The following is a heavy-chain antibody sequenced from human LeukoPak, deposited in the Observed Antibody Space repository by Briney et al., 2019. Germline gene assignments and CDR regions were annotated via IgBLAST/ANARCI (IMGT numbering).Heavy chain of an antibody. CDR3: ASFSWGSGSYNQEAIWSWFDP. CDR1: VGSNSAYY. J-gene: IGHJ5*02. CDR2: INYSGNT. V-gene: IGHV4-59*08. Sequence: PSETLSLTCTVSVGSNSAYYWSWIRQPPGKGLEWIGDINYSGNTNYNPYIKSRVTISVHTSKNQFSLKLSSVTAADTAVYYCASFSWGSGSYNQEAIWSWFDPWGQGTLVTVSS. D-gene: IGHD3-10*01.